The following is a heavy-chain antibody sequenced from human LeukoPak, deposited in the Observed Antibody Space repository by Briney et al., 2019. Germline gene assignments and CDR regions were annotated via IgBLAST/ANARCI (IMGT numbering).Heavy chain of an antibody. J-gene: IGHJ4*02. CDR1: GFTFSTYG. V-gene: IGHV3-30*02. CDR3: ARDKRRRFFDWLFIDY. D-gene: IGHD3-9*01. CDR2: VRYDGNNK. Sequence: GGSLRLSCAASGFTFSTYGMHWVRQSAGKGLDWVAFVRYDGNNKYYADSVKGRFTISRDNFNNTPYLQMNGLRAEDTAEYYWARDKRRRFFDWLFIDYWGQGTLVTVS.